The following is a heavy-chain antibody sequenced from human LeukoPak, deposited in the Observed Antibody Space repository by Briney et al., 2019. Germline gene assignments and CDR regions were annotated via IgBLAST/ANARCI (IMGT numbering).Heavy chain of an antibody. Sequence: SETLSLTCTVSGGSISSYYWSWIRQPPGKGLEWIGYIYYSGSTNYNPSLKSRVTISVDTSKNQFSLKLSSVTAADTAVYYCARDHNAYDSSGYSSAFDIWGQGTMVTVSS. J-gene: IGHJ3*02. D-gene: IGHD3-22*01. V-gene: IGHV4-59*01. CDR3: ARDHNAYDSSGYSSAFDI. CDR1: GGSISSYY. CDR2: IYYSGST.